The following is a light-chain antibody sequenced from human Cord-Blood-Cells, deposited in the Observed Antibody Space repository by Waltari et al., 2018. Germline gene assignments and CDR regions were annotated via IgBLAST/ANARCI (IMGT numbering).Light chain of an antibody. CDR2: DVS. CDR1: SSDVGGCNY. V-gene: IGLV2-14*01. Sequence: QSALTQPTCVTGSTGQSITISCTATSSDVGGCNYVSCYQQHPGKAPKLMIYDVSNLPSGVSNRFSGSKSGNTASLTISGLQAEDEADYYCSSYTSSSTFYVFGTGTKVTVL. CDR3: SSYTSSSTFYV. J-gene: IGLJ1*01.